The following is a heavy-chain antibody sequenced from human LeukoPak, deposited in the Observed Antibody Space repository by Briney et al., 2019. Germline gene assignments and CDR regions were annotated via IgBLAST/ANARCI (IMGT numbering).Heavy chain of an antibody. Sequence: SETLSLTCAVYGGSFSGYYLSWIRQPPGKGLEWIGEINHSGSTNYNPSLKSRVTISVDTSKNQFSLKLSSVTAADTAVYYCARGRAGWLTAYYFDYWGQGTLVTVSS. CDR3: ARGRAGWLTAYYFDY. D-gene: IGHD3-22*01. V-gene: IGHV4-34*01. CDR1: GGSFSGYY. CDR2: INHSGST. J-gene: IGHJ4*02.